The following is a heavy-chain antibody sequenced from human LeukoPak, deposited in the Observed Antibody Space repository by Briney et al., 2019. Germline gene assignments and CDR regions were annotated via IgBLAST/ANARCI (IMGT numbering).Heavy chain of an antibody. CDR1: GYSFTSYW. V-gene: IGHV5-51*01. CDR3: ARAPLSYCSGGSCYSSFVY. Sequence: GESLKISCKGPGYSFTSYWIGWVRQMPGKGLERMGIIYPGDSDTRYSPSFQGQVTISADKSISTAYLQWSSLKASDTAMYYCARAPLSYCSGGSCYSSFVYWGQGTLVTVSS. CDR2: IYPGDSDT. D-gene: IGHD2-15*01. J-gene: IGHJ4*02.